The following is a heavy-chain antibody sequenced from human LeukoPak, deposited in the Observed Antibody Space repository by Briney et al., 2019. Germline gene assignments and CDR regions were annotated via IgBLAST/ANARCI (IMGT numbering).Heavy chain of an antibody. Sequence: PGGSLRLSCSASGFTFSSFPMHWVRQAPGKGLEYVSAITTKGGSTYYADSVKGRFTISRDNSKNTLYLLMSGLREEDTAVYYCAKPSLRQYYFDYWGQGTLVTVSS. J-gene: IGHJ4*02. CDR2: ITTKGGST. CDR1: GFTFSSFP. CDR3: AKPSLRQYYFDY. V-gene: IGHV3-64D*09.